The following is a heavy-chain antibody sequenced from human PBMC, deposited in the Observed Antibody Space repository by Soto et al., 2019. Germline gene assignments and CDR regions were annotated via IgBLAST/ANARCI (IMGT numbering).Heavy chain of an antibody. CDR1: GFTFSSYA. CDR2: ISYDGSNK. J-gene: IGHJ5*02. V-gene: IGHV3-30-3*01. D-gene: IGHD6-13*01. Sequence: QVPLVESGGGVVQPGRSLRLSCAASGFTFSSYAMHLVRQAPGKGLEWVAVISYDGSNKYYADSVKGRFTISRDNSKNTLYLQMNSLRAEDTDVYYCARGLRIAAAECVPFDPWGQGTLVTVSS. CDR3: ARGLRIAAAECVPFDP.